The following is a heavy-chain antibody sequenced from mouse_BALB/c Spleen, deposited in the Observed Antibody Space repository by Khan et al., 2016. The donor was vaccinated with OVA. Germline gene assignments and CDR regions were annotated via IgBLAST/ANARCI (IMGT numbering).Heavy chain of an antibody. D-gene: IGHD2-3*01. V-gene: IGHV5-17*02. CDR3: ARTGYYYFVY. CDR2: IGSDSSTI. J-gene: IGHJ2*01. Sequence: EVELVESGGGLVQPGGSRKLSCAASGFTFSGFGMHWVRQAPEKGLEWVAFIGSDSSTIYYADTVKGRFTISRDNPKKTLFLQMTSLRSEDTAMYFCARTGYYYFVYWGQGTTLTVSS. CDR1: GFTFSGFG.